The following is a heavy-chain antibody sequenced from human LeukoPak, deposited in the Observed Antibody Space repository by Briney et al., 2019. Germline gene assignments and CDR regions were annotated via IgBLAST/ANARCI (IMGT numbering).Heavy chain of an antibody. CDR1: GYTFTGYY. CDR2: ISAYNGNT. J-gene: IGHJ5*02. D-gene: IGHD2-2*01. CDR3: ARSSKLAGASALS. V-gene: IGHV1-18*04. Sequence: KPGASVKVSCKASGYTFTGYYMHWVRQAPGQGLEWMGWISAYNGNTNYAQNLQGRVTMTTDTSTTTAYMELMSLRSDDTAVYYCARSSKLAGASALSWGQGTLVTVSS.